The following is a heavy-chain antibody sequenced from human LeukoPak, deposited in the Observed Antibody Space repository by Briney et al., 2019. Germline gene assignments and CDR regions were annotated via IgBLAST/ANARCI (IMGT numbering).Heavy chain of an antibody. Sequence: GGSLRLSCAASGFTFSDYDVHWVRQATGKGLGWVSAIGTAGDTYYTGSVKGRFTISRENAKNSLYLQMNSLRAGDTAVYYCARVAKERVGGVYYFDYWGQGTLVTVSS. CDR3: ARVAKERVGGVYYFDY. V-gene: IGHV3-13*01. J-gene: IGHJ4*02. CDR1: GFTFSDYD. CDR2: IGTAGDT. D-gene: IGHD1-1*01.